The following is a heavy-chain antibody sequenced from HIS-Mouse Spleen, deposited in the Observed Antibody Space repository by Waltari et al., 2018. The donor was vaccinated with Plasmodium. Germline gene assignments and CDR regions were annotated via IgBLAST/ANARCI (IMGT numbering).Heavy chain of an antibody. CDR1: GFTFSSYW. D-gene: IGHD6-13*01. CDR2: INSDGSST. CDR3: ARTIAVVGTGDALDI. J-gene: IGHJ3*02. V-gene: IGHV3-74*01. Sequence: EVQLVESGGGLVQPGGSLRLSCAASGFTFSSYWMHWVRQAPGKGLVGVSRINSDGSSTRYADSVKGRVTISRDNAKNTLYLQMNSLRAEDTAVYYCARTIAVVGTGDALDIWGQGTMVTVSS.